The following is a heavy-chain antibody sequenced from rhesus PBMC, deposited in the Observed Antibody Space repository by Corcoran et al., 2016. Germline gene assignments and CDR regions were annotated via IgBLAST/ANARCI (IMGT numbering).Heavy chain of an antibody. V-gene: IGHV4-106*01. CDR1: GGSISDDYS. Sequence: QVQLQESGPGLVKPSETLSLTCAVSGGSISDDYSWSWIRKPPGKGLEWIGYLYGSGGGTNYNPSLKKRVSISIDTSKNQFSLKLSSVTAADTAVYYCASEGIAAESDSLDVWGRGVLVTVSS. J-gene: IGHJ5-2*02. CDR2: LYGSGGGT. CDR3: ASEGIAAESDSLDV. D-gene: IGHD6-19*01.